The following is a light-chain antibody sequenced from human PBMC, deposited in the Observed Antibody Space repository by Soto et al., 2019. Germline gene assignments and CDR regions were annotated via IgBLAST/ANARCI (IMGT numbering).Light chain of an antibody. Sequence: QSSLTQPASVSGSPGHSITISCTGTSSDVGGYNYVSWYQHHPGKAPKLMIYEVSNRPSGVSYRFSGSKSGNTASLTISGLQAEDEADYYCNSYTGRGIVLGNRTKVTVL. CDR1: SSDVGGYNY. V-gene: IGLV2-14*01. CDR2: EVS. J-gene: IGLJ1*01. CDR3: NSYTGRGIV.